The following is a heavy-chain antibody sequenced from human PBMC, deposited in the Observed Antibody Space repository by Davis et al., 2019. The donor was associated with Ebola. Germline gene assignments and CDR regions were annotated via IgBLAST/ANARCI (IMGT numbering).Heavy chain of an antibody. J-gene: IGHJ4*02. CDR2: INPNSGGT. CDR3: ARDSEIFGAAAGTGGMGYFDY. CDR1: GYTFTGYY. V-gene: IGHV1-2*02. Sequence: ASVKVSCKASGYTFTGYYMHWVRQAPGQGLEWMGWINPNSGGTNYAQKFQGRVTMTRDTSISTVYMELSRLRSDDTAVYYCARDSEIFGAAAGTGGMGYFDYWGQGTLVTVSS. D-gene: IGHD6-13*01.